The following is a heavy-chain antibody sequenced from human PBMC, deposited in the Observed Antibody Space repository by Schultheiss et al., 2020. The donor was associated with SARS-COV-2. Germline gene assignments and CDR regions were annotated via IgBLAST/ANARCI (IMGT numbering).Heavy chain of an antibody. Sequence: GGSLRLSCAASGFTFSSYAMSWVRQAPGKGLEWVSAISGSGGSTYYADSVKGRFTISRDNSKNTLYLQMNSLRAEDTAVYYCAKDSGYCSSTSCYYIRGFDYWGQGTLVTVSS. CDR3: AKDSGYCSSTSCYYIRGFDY. D-gene: IGHD2-2*01. CDR2: ISGSGGST. CDR1: GFTFSSYA. V-gene: IGHV3-23*01. J-gene: IGHJ4*02.